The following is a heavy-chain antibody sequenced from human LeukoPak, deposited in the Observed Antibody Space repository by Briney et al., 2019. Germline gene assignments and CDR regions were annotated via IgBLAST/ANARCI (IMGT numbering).Heavy chain of an antibody. Sequence: AGGSLRLSCAVSGITFSNCWMSWVRQAPGKGPEWVATIKPDGSGKFYVDSVKGRFTISRDNTKNSLFLQMNSLSADDTAVYHCATENYWGQGTLVAVSS. CDR1: GITFSNCW. J-gene: IGHJ4*02. V-gene: IGHV3-7*01. CDR2: IKPDGSGK. CDR3: ATENY.